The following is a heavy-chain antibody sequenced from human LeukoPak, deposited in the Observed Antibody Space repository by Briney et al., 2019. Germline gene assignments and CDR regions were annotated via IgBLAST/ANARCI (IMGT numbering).Heavy chain of an antibody. CDR3: ARARIQLWQPHPYYYYYMDV. D-gene: IGHD5-18*01. V-gene: IGHV1-69*13. Sequence: GASVKVSCKAYGGTFSSYAISWVRQAPGQGLEWMGGIVPIFGTTNYAQKFQGRVKITADESTSTAYMELSSLRSEDTAVYYCARARIQLWQPHPYYYYYMDVWAKGTTVTISS. CDR1: GGTFSSYA. CDR2: IVPIFGTT. J-gene: IGHJ6*03.